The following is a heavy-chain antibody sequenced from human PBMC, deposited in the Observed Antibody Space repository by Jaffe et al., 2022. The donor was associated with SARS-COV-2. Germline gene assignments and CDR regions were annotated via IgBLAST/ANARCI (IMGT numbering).Heavy chain of an antibody. D-gene: IGHD4-17*01. J-gene: IGHJ4*02. CDR3: ARVEGDYDY. CDR2: ISYDGSNK. Sequence: QVQLVESGGGVVQPGRSLRLSCAASGFTFSSYAMHWVRQAPGKGLEWVAVISYDGSNKYYADSVKGRFTISRDNSKNTLYLQMNSLRAEDTAVYYCARVEGDYDYWGQGTLVTVSS. V-gene: IGHV3-30-3*01. CDR1: GFTFSSYA.